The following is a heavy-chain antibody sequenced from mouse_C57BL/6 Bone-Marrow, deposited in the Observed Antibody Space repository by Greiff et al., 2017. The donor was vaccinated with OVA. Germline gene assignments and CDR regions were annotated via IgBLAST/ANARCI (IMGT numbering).Heavy chain of an antibody. CDR1: GFTFSSYA. V-gene: IGHV5-4*03. CDR2: ISDGGSYT. CDR3: NYFDY. J-gene: IGHJ2*01. Sequence: EVNVVESGGGLVKPGGSLKLSCAASGFTFSSYAMSWVRQTPEKRLEWVATISDGGSYTYYPDNVKGRFTISRDNAKNNLYLQMSHLKSEDTAMYYCNYFDYWGQGTTLTVSS.